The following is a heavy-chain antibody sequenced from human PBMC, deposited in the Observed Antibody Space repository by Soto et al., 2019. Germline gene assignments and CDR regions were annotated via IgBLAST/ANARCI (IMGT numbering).Heavy chain of an antibody. Sequence: QVQLVQSGAEVKKPGSSVKVSCKASGGIFSTYAISWLRQAPGPGLEWMGGIIPIFGTPNYAQRFQGRVTITADESTSTAYMELSRLRSEDTAVYYFARDRDDYGSGNYYNRIDFWGQGTLVTVSS. CDR2: IIPIFGTP. V-gene: IGHV1-69*01. CDR3: ARDRDDYGSGNYYNRIDF. J-gene: IGHJ4*02. D-gene: IGHD3-10*01. CDR1: GGIFSTYA.